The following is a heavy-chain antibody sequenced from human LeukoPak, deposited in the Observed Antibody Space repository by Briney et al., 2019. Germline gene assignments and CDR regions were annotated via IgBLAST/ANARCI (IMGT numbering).Heavy chain of an antibody. D-gene: IGHD3-22*01. Sequence: SETLSLTCTVSGGSISSSSYYWGWIRQPPGKGLEWIGSIYYSGSTYYNPSLKSRVTISVDTSKNQFSLKLSSVTAADTAVYYRARDGVTMTWGQGTLVTVSS. CDR1: GGSISSSSYY. J-gene: IGHJ5*02. V-gene: IGHV4-39*07. CDR2: IYYSGST. CDR3: ARDGVTMT.